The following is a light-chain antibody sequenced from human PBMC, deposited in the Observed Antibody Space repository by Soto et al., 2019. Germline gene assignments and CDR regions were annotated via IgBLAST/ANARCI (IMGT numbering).Light chain of an antibody. CDR1: QSVSSN. J-gene: IGKJ5*01. CDR3: QQYDNWPPIT. Sequence: EILMTQSPATLSVSPGERAALSCRASQSVSSNLAWYQQKPGHAPRLLIYAASTRATGIPARFSGSGSGTEFTLIISSLKSEDFALYYCQQYDNWPPITFGQGTRLEIK. V-gene: IGKV3-15*01. CDR2: AAS.